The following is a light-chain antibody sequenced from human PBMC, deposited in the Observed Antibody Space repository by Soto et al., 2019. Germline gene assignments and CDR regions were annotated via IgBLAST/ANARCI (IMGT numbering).Light chain of an antibody. CDR3: QSYDSSLSGYV. CDR2: GNS. V-gene: IGLV1-40*01. CDR1: SSNIGAGYD. Sequence: QSVLTQPPSVSGAPGQRVTISCTGSSSNIGAGYDVHWYQQLPGTAPKHLIYGNSNRPSGVPDRFSGSKSGTSASPAITGLQAEDEADYYCQSYDSSLSGYVFGTGTKVTVL. J-gene: IGLJ1*01.